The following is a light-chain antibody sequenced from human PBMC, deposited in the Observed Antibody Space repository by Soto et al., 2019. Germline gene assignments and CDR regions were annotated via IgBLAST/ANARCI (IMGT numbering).Light chain of an antibody. CDR1: QSVNSN. J-gene: IGKJ1*01. V-gene: IGKV3-15*01. Sequence: EIILTQSPATLSVSPGERATLSCRASQSVNSNLAWYQQKPGQAPRLLIYGASTRATGIPARFSGSGSGTEFTLTISSLQSEDFVIYYCQQYNNWPPGTFGQGTKVVIK. CDR3: QQYNNWPPGT. CDR2: GAS.